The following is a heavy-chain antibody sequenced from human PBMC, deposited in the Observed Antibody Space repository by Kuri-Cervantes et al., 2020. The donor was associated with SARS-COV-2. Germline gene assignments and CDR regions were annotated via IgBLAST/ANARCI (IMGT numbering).Heavy chain of an antibody. V-gene: IGHV4-34*01. CDR1: GFTFSNAW. J-gene: IGHJ6*03. Sequence: ESLKISCAASGFTFSNAWMSWVRQAPGKGLEWIGEINHSGSTNYNPSLKSRVTISVDTSKNQFSLKLSSVTAADTAVYYCARVEGYYYYMDVWGKGTTVTVSS. CDR2: INHSGST. CDR3: ARVEGYYYYMDV.